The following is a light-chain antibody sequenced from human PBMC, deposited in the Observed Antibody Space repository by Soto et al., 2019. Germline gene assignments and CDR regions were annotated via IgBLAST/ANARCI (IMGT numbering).Light chain of an antibody. CDR1: QSLLHRNGYNY. CDR3: MQALQTPLT. V-gene: IGKV2-28*01. Sequence: DIVMTQSPLSLPVTPGEPASISCRSSQSLLHRNGYNYLDWYLQKPGQSPQLLIYLGSNRASGVPARFSGSGSGTDFTLKISRVEAEDVGVYYCMQALQTPLTFGGGTKVEIK. CDR2: LGS. J-gene: IGKJ4*01.